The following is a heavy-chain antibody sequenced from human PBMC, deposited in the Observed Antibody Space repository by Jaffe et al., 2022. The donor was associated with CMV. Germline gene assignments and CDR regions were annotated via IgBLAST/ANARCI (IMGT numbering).Heavy chain of an antibody. CDR1: GGSFSGYY. D-gene: IGHD3-10*01. V-gene: IGHV4-34*01. CDR3: ARARKGGPGRYYNYGMDV. Sequence: QEQLQQWGAGLLKPSETLSLTCAVYGGSFSGYYWNWIRQPPGKGLEWIGEIYHSGTTNYNPSLKSRVTISVDTSKNQFSLRLSSVTAADTAVYFCARARKGGPGRYYNYGMDVWGQGTTVTVSS. CDR2: IYHSGTT. J-gene: IGHJ6*02.